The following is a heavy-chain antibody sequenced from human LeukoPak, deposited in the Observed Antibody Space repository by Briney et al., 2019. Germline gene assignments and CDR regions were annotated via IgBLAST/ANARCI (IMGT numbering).Heavy chain of an antibody. CDR2: IRYDGSNK. Sequence: GGSLRLSCAASGFTFSSYGMHWVRQAPGKGLEWVAFIRYDGSNKYYADSVKGRFTISRDNSKNTLYLQMNSLRAEDTAVYYCARGITLIRGLIITWFDPWGPGTLVAVSS. D-gene: IGHD3-10*01. CDR1: GFTFSSYG. CDR3: ARGITLIRGLIITWFDP. V-gene: IGHV3-30*02. J-gene: IGHJ5*02.